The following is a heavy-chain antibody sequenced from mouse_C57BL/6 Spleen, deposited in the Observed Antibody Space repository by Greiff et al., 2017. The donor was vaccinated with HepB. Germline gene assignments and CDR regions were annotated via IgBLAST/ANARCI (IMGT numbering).Heavy chain of an antibody. V-gene: IGHV1-82*01. CDR1: GYAFSSSW. CDR2: IYPGDGDT. CDR3: ARSNDYDGDYYAMDY. J-gene: IGHJ4*01. D-gene: IGHD2-4*01. Sequence: VQLQQSGPELVKPGASVKISCTASGYAFSSSWMNWVQQRPGKGLEWIGRIYPGDGDTNYNGKFKGKATLTADKSSSTDYMQLSSLTSEDSAVYFCARSNDYDGDYYAMDYWGQGTSVTVS.